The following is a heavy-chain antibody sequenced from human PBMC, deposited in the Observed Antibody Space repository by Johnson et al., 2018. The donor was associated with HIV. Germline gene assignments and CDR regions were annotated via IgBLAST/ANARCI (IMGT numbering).Heavy chain of an antibody. V-gene: IGHV3-30*03. CDR2: ISYDGSNK. CDR3: ATRKDILTGYDAFDI. CDR1: GFTFSGYG. Sequence: QVQLVESGGGAVQPGKSLRLACAASGFTFSGYGMHWVRQAPGKGLEWVAVISYDGSNKYYADSVKGRFTISRDNSKNTLYLQMNSLRPEDTALYYCATRKDILTGYDAFDIWGQGTMVTVSS. D-gene: IGHD3-9*01. J-gene: IGHJ3*02.